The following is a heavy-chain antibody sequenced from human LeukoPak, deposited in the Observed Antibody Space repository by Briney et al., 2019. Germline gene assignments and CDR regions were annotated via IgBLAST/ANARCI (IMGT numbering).Heavy chain of an antibody. CDR1: GGSISSYY. CDR2: IYYSGST. J-gene: IGHJ6*03. D-gene: IGHD2-8*01. Sequence: PSETLSLTCTVSGGSISSYYWSWIRQPPGKGLEWIGYIYYSGSTNYNPSLKSRVTISVDTSKNQFSLKLSSVTAADRAVYYCARDRDCTNGVCYGDYYYMDVWGKGTTVTVSS. V-gene: IGHV4-59*01. CDR3: ARDRDCTNGVCYGDYYYMDV.